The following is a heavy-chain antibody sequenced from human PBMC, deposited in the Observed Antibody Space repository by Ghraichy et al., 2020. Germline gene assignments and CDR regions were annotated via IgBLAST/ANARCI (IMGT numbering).Heavy chain of an antibody. Sequence: ASVKVSCKASGNTVTGYYMHWVRQAPGQGLEWMGWINPNSGGTNYAQKFQGRVTMTRDTSISTAYMELSNLRSDDTAVYYCARDHISRYYMDVWGTGTTVTVSS. CDR1: GNTVTGYY. V-gene: IGHV1-2*02. J-gene: IGHJ6*03. D-gene: IGHD2-21*02. CDR3: ARDHISRYYMDV. CDR2: INPNSGGT.